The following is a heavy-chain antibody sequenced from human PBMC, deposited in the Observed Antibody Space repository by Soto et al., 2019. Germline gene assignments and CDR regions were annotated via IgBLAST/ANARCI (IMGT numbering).Heavy chain of an antibody. CDR2: IKQDGSDK. J-gene: IGHJ4*02. CDR3: ARLRYYGSGSYYLDY. CDR1: GFTFSSYW. Sequence: EVQLVESGGGLVQPGGSLRLSCAASGFTFSSYWMSWVRQAPGKGLEWVANIKQDGSDKYYVDSVKGRFTISRDHAKNSLYLQINSLRAEDTAVYYCARLRYYGSGSYYLDYWGQGTLVTVSS. D-gene: IGHD3-10*01. V-gene: IGHV3-7*01.